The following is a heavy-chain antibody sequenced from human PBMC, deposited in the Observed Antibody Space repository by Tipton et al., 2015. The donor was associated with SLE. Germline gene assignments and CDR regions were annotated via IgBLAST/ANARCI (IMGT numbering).Heavy chain of an antibody. CDR1: GFSLSDYW. V-gene: IGHV3-7*01. D-gene: IGHD6-19*01. CDR3: ARAVALAESS. CDR2: INQDGSEK. Sequence: SLRLSCAASGFSLSDYWMNWVRQAPGKGLEWVANINQDGSEKYSVDSVKGRFTISRDNAKNSVYLQMNGLRAEDTAVYYCARAVALAESSWGQGTLVTVSS. J-gene: IGHJ5*02.